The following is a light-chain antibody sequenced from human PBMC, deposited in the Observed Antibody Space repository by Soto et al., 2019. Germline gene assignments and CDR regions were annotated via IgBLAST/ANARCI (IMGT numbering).Light chain of an antibody. Sequence: DIQMTQSPAALSVSVGDGCTITCLASQTISSWLAWYQQKPGKAPKLLIYKASTLKSGVPSRFSGSGSGTEFTLTINSLQPDDFATYYCQHYNSYSEAFGQGTKVDIK. CDR2: KAS. V-gene: IGKV1-5*03. CDR3: QHYNSYSEA. J-gene: IGKJ1*01. CDR1: QTISSW.